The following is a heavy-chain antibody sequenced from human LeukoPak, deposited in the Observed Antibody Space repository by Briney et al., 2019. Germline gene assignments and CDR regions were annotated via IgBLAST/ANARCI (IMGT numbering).Heavy chain of an antibody. D-gene: IGHD6-13*01. Sequence: PSETLSLTCTVFGGSINGYYWSWIRQPPGKGLEWIGYIYYSGNTNYNPSLKSRVSISVDTSKNQFSLNLSAVTAADTAVYYCARLHFAAAEDFDPSGQGTLVTVSS. J-gene: IGHJ5*02. CDR1: GGSINGYY. CDR3: ARLHFAAAEDFDP. CDR2: IYYSGNT. V-gene: IGHV4-59*08.